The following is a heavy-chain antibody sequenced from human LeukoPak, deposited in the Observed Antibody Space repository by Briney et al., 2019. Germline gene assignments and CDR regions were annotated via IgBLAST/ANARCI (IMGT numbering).Heavy chain of an antibody. Sequence: GGSLRLSCAASGFTFSSYEMNWVRQAPGKGLEWISHISSSGSTLYYADSVKGRFTISRDNAKNSLYLQMSSLRAEDTAVYYCAELGITMIGGVWGKGTTVTISS. CDR3: AELGITMIGGV. J-gene: IGHJ6*04. CDR2: ISSSGSTL. V-gene: IGHV3-48*03. CDR1: GFTFSSYE. D-gene: IGHD3-10*02.